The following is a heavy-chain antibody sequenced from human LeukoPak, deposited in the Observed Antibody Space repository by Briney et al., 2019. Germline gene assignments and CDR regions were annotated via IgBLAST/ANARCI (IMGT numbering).Heavy chain of an antibody. Sequence: SETLSLTCTVSGGSISTYYWTWIRQPPGKGLEWIGYIYYSGSTNYNPSLKSRVTISVDTSKNQFSLKLSSVTAADTAVYYCARGGITGTNRYFDYWGQGTLVTVSS. CDR3: ARGGITGTNRYFDY. J-gene: IGHJ4*02. V-gene: IGHV4-59*01. D-gene: IGHD1-20*01. CDR2: IYYSGST. CDR1: GGSISTYY.